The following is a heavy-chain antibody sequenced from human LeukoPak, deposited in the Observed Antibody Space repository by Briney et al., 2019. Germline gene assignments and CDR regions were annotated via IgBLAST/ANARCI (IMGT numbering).Heavy chain of an antibody. CDR3: ARRITMVRGVITDAFDI. CDR1: GGSISSYY. D-gene: IGHD3-10*01. V-gene: IGHV4-59*01. J-gene: IGHJ3*02. Sequence: SETLSLTCTVSGGSISSYYWSWIRQPPGKGLEWIGYIYYSGSTNYNPSLKSGVTISVDTSKNQFSLKLSSVTAADTAVYYCARRITMVRGVITDAFDIWGQGTMVTVSS. CDR2: IYYSGST.